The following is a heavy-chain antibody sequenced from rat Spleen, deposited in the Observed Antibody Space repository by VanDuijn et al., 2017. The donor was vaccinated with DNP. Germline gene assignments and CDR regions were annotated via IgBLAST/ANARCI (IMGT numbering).Heavy chain of an antibody. J-gene: IGHJ2*01. V-gene: IGHV5-29*01. Sequence: EVQLVESGGGLVQPGRSLKLSCAASGFTFSNYGMAWVRQAPAKGLEWVATISHDGSSTYYRDSVKGRFTISRDNPKGTLYLQMDSLTSEDTATYYCARQGIGRSLDYWGQGVMVTVSS. CDR2: ISHDGSST. CDR1: GFTFSNYG. D-gene: IGHD1-11*01. CDR3: ARQGIGRSLDY.